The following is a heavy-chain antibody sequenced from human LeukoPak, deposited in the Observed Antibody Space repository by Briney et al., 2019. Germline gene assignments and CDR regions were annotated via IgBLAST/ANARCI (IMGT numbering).Heavy chain of an antibody. CDR3: ARPTHRLTVTTAIDY. CDR2: INPKNGAT. D-gene: IGHD4-17*01. J-gene: IGHJ4*02. CDR1: GYTFTVFY. Sequence: ASVKVSFKPSGYTFTVFYIHWVRQAPGQGLQWMGWINPKNGATKYSQNFRGRVTMTRDTSIDTAYMELSSLTSDDTAIYYCARPTHRLTVTTAIDYWGQGTLVTVSS. V-gene: IGHV1-2*02.